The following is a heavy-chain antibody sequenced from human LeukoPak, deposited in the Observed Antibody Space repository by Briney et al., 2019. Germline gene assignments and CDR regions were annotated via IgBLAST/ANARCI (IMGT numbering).Heavy chain of an antibody. CDR2: ISGRDGEVT. J-gene: IGHJ3*02. CDR3: AKEFDFWSAPRAFDI. V-gene: IGHV3-23*01. Sequence: GGSLRLSCAASGLTFSSYAMSWVRQAPGKGLEWVSVISGRDGEVTFYADAVKGRFTFSRDNSKNTLYLQMNSLRAEDTAVYYCAKEFDFWSAPRAFDIWGQGTMVTVSS. D-gene: IGHD3-3*01. CDR1: GLTFSSYA.